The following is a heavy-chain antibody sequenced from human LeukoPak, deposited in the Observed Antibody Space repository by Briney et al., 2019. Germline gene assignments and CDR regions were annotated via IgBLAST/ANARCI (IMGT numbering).Heavy chain of an antibody. CDR1: GFTFSSYS. CDR3: ARDHRGSGSRYYYYYMDV. CDR2: ISSSSSYI. Sequence: GGSLRLSCAASGFTFSSYSMNWVRQAPGKGLEWVSSISSSSSYIYYADSVKGRFTISRDNAKNTLYLQMNSLRAEDTAVYYCARDHRGSGSRYYYYYMDVWGKGTTVTISS. J-gene: IGHJ6*03. V-gene: IGHV3-21*01. D-gene: IGHD3-10*01.